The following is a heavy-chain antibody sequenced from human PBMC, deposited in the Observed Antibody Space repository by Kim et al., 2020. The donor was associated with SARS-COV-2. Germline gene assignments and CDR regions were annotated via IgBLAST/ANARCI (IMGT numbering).Heavy chain of an antibody. CDR3: ARYLGRGGYYGMDV. D-gene: IGHD3-10*01. CDR2: IYHSGST. CDR1: GGSISSSNW. Sequence: SETLSLTCAVSGGSISSSNWWSWVRQPPGKGLEWIGEIYHSGSTNYNPSLKSRVTISVDKSKNQFSLKLSSVTAADTAVYHCARYLGRGGYYGMDVWGQGTTVTVSS. J-gene: IGHJ6*02. V-gene: IGHV4-4*02.